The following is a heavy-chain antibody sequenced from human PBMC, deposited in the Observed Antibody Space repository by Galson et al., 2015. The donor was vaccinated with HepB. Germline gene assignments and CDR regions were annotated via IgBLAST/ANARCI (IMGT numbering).Heavy chain of an antibody. D-gene: IGHD3-22*01. CDR3: SKDDRFSYYYDSSGLSSPN. V-gene: IGHV3-23*01. CDR1: GFTFSSYA. J-gene: IGHJ4*02. Sequence: SLRLSCAASGFTFSSYAMSWVRQAPGKGLEWVSAISGSGGSTYYADSVKGRFTISRDNSKNTLYLQMNSLRAEDTAVYYWSKDDRFSYYYDSSGLSSPNWGQGTLVTVSS. CDR2: ISGSGGST.